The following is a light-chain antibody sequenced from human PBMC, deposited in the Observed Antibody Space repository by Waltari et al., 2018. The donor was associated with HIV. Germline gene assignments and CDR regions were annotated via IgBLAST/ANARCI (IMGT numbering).Light chain of an antibody. CDR1: TSNLAVDS. CDR3: ALWTDTLTGWV. J-gene: IGLJ3*02. V-gene: IGLV1-44*01. Sequence: VLTQPHSASGTPGQRVTIPCSGATSNLAVDSVPWYHHVPGTAPRLLIYRTTQRPSGVPDRFSGSISGTSASLAISGLHYEDDGDYYCALWTDTLTGWVFGGGTKVTVL. CDR2: RTT.